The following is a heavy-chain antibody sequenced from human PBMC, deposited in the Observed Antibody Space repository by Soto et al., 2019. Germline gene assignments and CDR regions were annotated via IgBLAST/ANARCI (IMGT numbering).Heavy chain of an antibody. CDR3: ARGGAVVVLGPVDRHNWFDP. V-gene: IGHV1-69*02. CDR1: GGTFSSYS. CDR2: VIPILGMA. D-gene: IGHD2-2*01. J-gene: IGHJ5*02. Sequence: QVQLVQSGAEVKKPGSSVKVSCEASGGTFSSYSFSWVRQAPGQGLEWMGRVIPILGMANYAQKFQGRVTITAENSTSTVYMAMSGLRYEDTAVYYCARGGAVVVLGPVDRHNWFDPWGQGTLVTVSS.